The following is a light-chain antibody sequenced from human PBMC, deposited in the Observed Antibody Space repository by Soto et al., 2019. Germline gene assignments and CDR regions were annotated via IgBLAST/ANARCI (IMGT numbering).Light chain of an antibody. Sequence: QSVLTQPPSASTTPGQRVTIFCSGGISNIGSKYVYWYQHLPGAAPKLLIYRDDQRPSGVPDRFSGSKSGTSASLAISGLPSEDEADYYCASWDDSLNAWVFGGGTKLTVL. CDR1: ISNIGSKY. J-gene: IGLJ3*02. CDR2: RDD. CDR3: ASWDDSLNAWV. V-gene: IGLV1-47*01.